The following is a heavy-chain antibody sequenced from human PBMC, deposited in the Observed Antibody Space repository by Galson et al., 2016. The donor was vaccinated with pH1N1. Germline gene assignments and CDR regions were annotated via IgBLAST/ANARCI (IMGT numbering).Heavy chain of an antibody. CDR2: IYWDDDK. CDR1: GFSLTTSGVG. D-gene: IGHD3-10*01. J-gene: IGHJ4*02. CDR3: AHRRRGSGTPGVYDD. V-gene: IGHV2-5*02. Sequence: PALVKPTQTLTLTCTFSGFSLTTSGVGVAWIRQPPGKALEWLALIYWDDDKRYSPSLESRLTITKDTSKNQVVLTMTNVDPVDTATYYCAHRRRGSGTPGVYDDWGQGTLVTVSS.